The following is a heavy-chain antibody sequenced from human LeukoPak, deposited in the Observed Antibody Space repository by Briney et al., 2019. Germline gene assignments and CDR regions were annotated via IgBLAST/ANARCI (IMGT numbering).Heavy chain of an antibody. J-gene: IGHJ4*02. CDR1: GFTFSSYS. CDR3: ARDSAWELLPSSLDY. CDR2: ISSSSSYI. V-gene: IGHV3-21*01. D-gene: IGHD1-26*01. Sequence: GGSLRLSCAASGFTFSSYSMNWVRQAPGKGLEWVSSISSSSSYIYYADSVKGRFTISRDNAKKSLYLQMNSLRAEDTAVYYCARDSAWELLPSSLDYWGQGTLVTVSS.